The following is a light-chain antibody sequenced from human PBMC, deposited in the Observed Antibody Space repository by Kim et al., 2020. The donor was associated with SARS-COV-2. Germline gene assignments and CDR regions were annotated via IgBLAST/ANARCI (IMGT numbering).Light chain of an antibody. J-gene: IGKJ1*01. CDR1: QGISSW. CDR3: QQYDSYPRT. V-gene: IGKV1D-16*01. CDR2: AAS. Sequence: DIQMTQSPSSLSASIGDRVTITCRASQGISSWLAWYQQKPEKAPKCLIYAASSLQSGVPSRISGSGSGTDFTLTISSLQPEDFATYYCQQYDSYPRTFGQGTKVDIK.